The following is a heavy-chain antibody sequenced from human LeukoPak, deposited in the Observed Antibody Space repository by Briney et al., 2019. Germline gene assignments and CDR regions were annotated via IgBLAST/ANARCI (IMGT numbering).Heavy chain of an antibody. D-gene: IGHD5-24*01. CDR3: ARDLKDGYNYDYFDY. J-gene: IGHJ4*02. V-gene: IGHV3-21*01. CDR2: ISSSSSYI. Sequence: GGSLRLSCAASGFTFSSYAMSWVRQAPGKGLEWVSSISSSSSYIYYADSVKGRFTISRDNAKNSLYLQMNSLRAEDTAVYYCARDLKDGYNYDYFDYWGQGTLVTVSS. CDR1: GFTFSSYA.